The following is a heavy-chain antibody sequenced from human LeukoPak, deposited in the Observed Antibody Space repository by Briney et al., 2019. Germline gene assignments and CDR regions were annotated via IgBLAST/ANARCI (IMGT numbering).Heavy chain of an antibody. D-gene: IGHD1-26*01. J-gene: IGHJ4*02. Sequence: TGGSLRLSCAASDFTVSSNSMSWVRQAPGKGLERVSVTYSSGSTHYADSVKGRFTISRDSSKNTLYLQMNSLRAEDTAVYYCATESYGGAWGQGTLVTVSS. CDR2: TYSSGST. V-gene: IGHV3-53*01. CDR1: DFTVSSNS. CDR3: ATESYGGA.